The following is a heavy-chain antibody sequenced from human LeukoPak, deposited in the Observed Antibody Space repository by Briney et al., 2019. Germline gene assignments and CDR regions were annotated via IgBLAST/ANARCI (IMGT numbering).Heavy chain of an antibody. Sequence: SVKVSCKASGGTFSGYAISWVRQAPGQGLEWMGGIIPIFGTANYAQKFQGRVTITTDESTSTAYMELSSLRSEDTAVYYCARVVLNDFWSYYYMDVWGKGTTVTVSS. CDR3: ARVVLNDFWSYYYMDV. CDR1: GGTFSGYA. D-gene: IGHD3-3*01. J-gene: IGHJ6*03. V-gene: IGHV1-69*05. CDR2: IIPIFGTA.